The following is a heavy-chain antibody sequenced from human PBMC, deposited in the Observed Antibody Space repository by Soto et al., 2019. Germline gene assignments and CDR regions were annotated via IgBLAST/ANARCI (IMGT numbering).Heavy chain of an antibody. D-gene: IGHD3-10*01. CDR2: ISSSSSTI. CDR3: SRPPYYGSGSYEGS. CDR1: GFTFSSYS. Sequence: GGSLRLSCAASGFTFSSYSMNWVRQAPGKGLEWVSYISSSSSTIYYADSVKGRFTISRDNAKNSLYLQMNSLKTEDTAVYYCSRPPYYGSGSYEGSWGQGTLVTVSS. J-gene: IGHJ5*02. V-gene: IGHV3-48*01.